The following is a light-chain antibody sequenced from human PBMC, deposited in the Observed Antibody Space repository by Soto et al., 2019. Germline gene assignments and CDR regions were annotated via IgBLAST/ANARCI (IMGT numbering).Light chain of an antibody. J-gene: IGKJ2*01. Sequence: DIQMTQSPTSLSASVGDRVTITCRASQDIRNFVAWYQQKPGKAPKLLIYAASTLQSGVPSRFSGSGSGTDFTLTISSLEPEDCAVYYCQQRSNWPPTYTFGQGTKLEIK. CDR2: AAS. CDR1: QDIRNF. V-gene: IGKV1-27*01. CDR3: QQRSNWPPTYT.